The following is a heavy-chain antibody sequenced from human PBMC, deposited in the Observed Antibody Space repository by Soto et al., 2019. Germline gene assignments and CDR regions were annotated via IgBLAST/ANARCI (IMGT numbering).Heavy chain of an antibody. CDR3: ARAGITGTKGFFDY. D-gene: IGHD1-7*01. CDR2: ISYDGSNK. V-gene: IGHV3-30-3*01. Sequence: GGSLRLSCAASGFTFSSYAMHWVRQAPGKGLEWVAVISYDGSNKYYADSVKGRFTISRDNSKNTLYLKRNSLRAEDTAVYYCARAGITGTKGFFDYWGQGTLVTVSS. J-gene: IGHJ4*02. CDR1: GFTFSSYA.